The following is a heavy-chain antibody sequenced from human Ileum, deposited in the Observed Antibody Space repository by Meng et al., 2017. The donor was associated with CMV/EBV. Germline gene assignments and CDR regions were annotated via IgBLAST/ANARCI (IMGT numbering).Heavy chain of an antibody. Sequence: QLQRQESGPRLRQPSEPLSLTCTVTGGSLTSYYWTWIRQPAGKGLEWIGRIHPTGTTDDNPSLRSRVSMSLDKSKNQFSLKLTSVTAADTAVYYCARAAARGVPVDLWGQGTLVTVSS. J-gene: IGHJ5*02. V-gene: IGHV4-4*07. CDR1: GGSLTSYY. CDR2: IHPTGTT. D-gene: IGHD3-10*01. CDR3: ARAAARGVPVDL.